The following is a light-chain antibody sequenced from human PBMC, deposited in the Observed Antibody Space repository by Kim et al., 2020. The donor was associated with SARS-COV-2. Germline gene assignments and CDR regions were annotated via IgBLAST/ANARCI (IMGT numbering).Light chain of an antibody. J-gene: IGLJ1*01. CDR2: DVS. CDR1: RSDVGGNNF. V-gene: IGLV2-14*03. CDR3: SSYTSSSTKV. Sequence: GQSITISCTGTRSDVGGNNFVSWYQQHPGKAPKLMIYDVSNRPSGVSNRFSGSKSGNTASLTISGLQAEDEADYYCSSYTSSSTKVFGTGTKVTVL.